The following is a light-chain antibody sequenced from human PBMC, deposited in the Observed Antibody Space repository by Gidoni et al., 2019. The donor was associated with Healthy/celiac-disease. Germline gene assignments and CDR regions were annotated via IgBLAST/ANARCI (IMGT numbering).Light chain of an antibody. CDR3: QAWDSSVV. CDR1: KLGDKY. V-gene: IGLV3-1*01. CDR2: QDS. J-gene: IGLJ2*01. Sequence: SYALTQPPSVSVSPGQTASITCSGDKLGDKYACWYQQKPGQSPVLVIYQDSKRPSGIPERFSGSNSGNTATLTISGTQAMDEADYYCQAWDSSVVFGVGTKLTVL.